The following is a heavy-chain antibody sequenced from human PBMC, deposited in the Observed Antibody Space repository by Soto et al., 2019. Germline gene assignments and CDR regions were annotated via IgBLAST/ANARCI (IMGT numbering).Heavy chain of an antibody. D-gene: IGHD4-4*01. J-gene: IGHJ6*02. CDR2: ISYDGSSK. CDR3: ARDLYSKTDYYYGMDV. V-gene: IGHV3-30-3*01. Sequence: QVQLVESGGGVVLPGRSLRLSCAASGLTFSSYAMHWVRQAPGKGLEWVALISYDGSSKYYADSVKGRFTISRDNSKNTLDLQMNSLRVEDTAVYYCARDLYSKTDYYYGMDVWGQGTTVTVSS. CDR1: GLTFSSYA.